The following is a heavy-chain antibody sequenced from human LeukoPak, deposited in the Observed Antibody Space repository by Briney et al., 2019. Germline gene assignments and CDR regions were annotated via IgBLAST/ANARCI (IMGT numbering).Heavy chain of an antibody. Sequence: GGSLRLSCAASRFTSRTYWMSWVRQAPGKGLEWVAHIKQDGSQEYYVDSVKGRFTISRDSAKNSLYLQMNSLRAEDTAVYYCARGVPYDSWSGPHYSDYWGQGTLVTVSS. V-gene: IGHV3-7*01. CDR1: RFTSRTYW. CDR3: ARGVPYDSWSGPHYSDY. D-gene: IGHD3-3*01. J-gene: IGHJ4*02. CDR2: IKQDGSQE.